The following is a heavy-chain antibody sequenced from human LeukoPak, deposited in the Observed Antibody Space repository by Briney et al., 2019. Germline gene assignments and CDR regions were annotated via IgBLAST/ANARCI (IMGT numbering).Heavy chain of an antibody. V-gene: IGHV1-69-2*01. CDR2: VDPEDGET. CDR1: GYTFTDYY. J-gene: IGHJ6*03. D-gene: IGHD6-6*01. Sequence: ASVKISCKVSGYTFTDYYMHWVQQAPGKGLEWMGLVDPEDGETIYAEKFQGRVTITADTSTDTAYMELSSLRSEDTAVYYCAARGSSSSGFGYMDVWGKGTTVTVSS. CDR3: AARGSSSSGFGYMDV.